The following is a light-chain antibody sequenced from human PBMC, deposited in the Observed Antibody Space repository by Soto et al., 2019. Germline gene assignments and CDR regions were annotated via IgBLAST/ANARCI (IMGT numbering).Light chain of an antibody. Sequence: QSVLIQPPSASGSPGQSVTISCTGTSSDVGGYNYVSWYQQHPGKAPKLVIYEVTKRPSGVPDRFSGSKSGNTASLTVSGLQAEDEADYYCSSFTGASTIFGTGTKVTVL. V-gene: IGLV2-8*01. CDR1: SSDVGGYNY. CDR3: SSFTGASTI. J-gene: IGLJ1*01. CDR2: EVT.